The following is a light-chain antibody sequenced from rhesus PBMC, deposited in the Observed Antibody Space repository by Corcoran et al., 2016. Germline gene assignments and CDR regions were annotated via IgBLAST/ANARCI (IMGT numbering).Light chain of an antibody. CDR3: KAWDNSLSAYI. Sequence: QSVLTQPPSASGAPGQSIPISCSGSISNIGGNDVHWYQQFSGMAPKLLIYNNNQRPSGVPDRFSGAKSGTSASLAITGLQSEDEADYYCKAWDNSLSAYIFGVGTRLTV. CDR2: NNN. J-gene: IGLJ1*01. V-gene: IGLV1-77*02. CDR1: ISNIGGND.